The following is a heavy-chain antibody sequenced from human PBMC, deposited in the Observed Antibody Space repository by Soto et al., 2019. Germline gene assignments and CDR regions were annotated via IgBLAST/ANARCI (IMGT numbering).Heavy chain of an antibody. CDR1: GGFISTGGYY. CDR2: TYYSGST. CDR3: ARDGGGSTSPGGAFKI. Sequence: QVQLQESGPGPVKPSQTLSLTCSVSGGFISTGGYYWSWIRQFPGKGLEWIGYTYYSGSTFYNPSLKSRVSISVDESKNQFALRLSSVTAADTAVYYCARDGGGSTSPGGAFKIWGQGTMVTVSS. V-gene: IGHV4-31*03. D-gene: IGHD2-2*01. J-gene: IGHJ3*02.